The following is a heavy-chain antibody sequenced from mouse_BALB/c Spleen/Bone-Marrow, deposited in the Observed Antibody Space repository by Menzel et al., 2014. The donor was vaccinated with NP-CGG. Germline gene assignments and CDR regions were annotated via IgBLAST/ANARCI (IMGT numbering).Heavy chain of an antibody. D-gene: IGHD1-2*01. J-gene: IGHJ4*01. CDR2: ICIGGST. CDR3: ARNWGYGCLFNAMDY. CDR1: GFSLTSYG. Sequence: VLLVESGPGLVQPSQSLSITCTVSGFSLTSYGVHWVRQSPGKGLEWLGGICIGGSTGCNAAFISRLIISKDKSKSQVFFKMSSLQADNTAIYYDARNWGYGCLFNAMDYWGQGTPVTVSS. V-gene: IGHV2-4-1*01.